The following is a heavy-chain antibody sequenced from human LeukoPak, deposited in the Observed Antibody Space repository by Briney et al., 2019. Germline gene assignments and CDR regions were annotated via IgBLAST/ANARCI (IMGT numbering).Heavy chain of an antibody. V-gene: IGHV3-23*01. CDR1: GFTFRSFA. J-gene: IGHJ3*02. D-gene: IGHD3-3*01. CDR2: ISGSGDST. Sequence: GSLRLSCAASGFTFRSFAVSWVRQAPGKGLEWVSVISGSGDSTYYADSVKGRFTISRDNSKNTLYLQMNSLRAEDTAIYYCTKGVVLTIFGMAWHAFDIWGQGTMVTVS. CDR3: TKGVVLTIFGMAWHAFDI.